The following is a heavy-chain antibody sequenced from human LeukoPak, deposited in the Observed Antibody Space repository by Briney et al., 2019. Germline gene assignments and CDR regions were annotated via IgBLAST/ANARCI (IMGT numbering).Heavy chain of an antibody. Sequence: GGSLRLSCAASGFTISLNYMSWVRQAPGKGLEWVSLISADGTTYYADSVKGRFTTSKDNSMNTVSLHMNSLRDEDTALYYCTRAVREQWLAPRDWSQGTLVTVSS. CDR3: TRAVREQWLAPRD. CDR2: ISADGTT. V-gene: IGHV3-53*01. CDR1: GFTISLNY. J-gene: IGHJ4*02. D-gene: IGHD6-19*01.